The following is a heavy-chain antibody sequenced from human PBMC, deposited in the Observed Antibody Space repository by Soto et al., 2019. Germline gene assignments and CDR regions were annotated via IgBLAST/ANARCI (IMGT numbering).Heavy chain of an antibody. V-gene: IGHV4-61*01. CDR3: ARDDQSGYLNDAFDI. J-gene: IGHJ3*02. Sequence: SETLSLTCTVSGGSVSSGSYYWSWIRQPPGKGLEWIGYIYYSGSTNYNPSLKSRVTISVDTSKNQFSLKLSSVTAADTAVYYCARDDQSGYLNDAFDIWGQGTMVTVSS. CDR1: GGSVSSGSYY. D-gene: IGHD3-22*01. CDR2: IYYSGST.